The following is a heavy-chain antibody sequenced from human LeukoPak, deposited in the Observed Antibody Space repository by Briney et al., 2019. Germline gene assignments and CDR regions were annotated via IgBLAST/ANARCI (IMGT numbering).Heavy chain of an antibody. CDR3: ARAGSGSGWYFDY. Sequence: ALVKVSCKASGYDFTSVGITWVRRAPGQGLEWMGWISPYNGNTRYAQKFQGRVAMTTDTSTTTAYMGLRGLRFNDTAVYYCARAGSGSGWYFDYWGQGTLVTVSS. V-gene: IGHV1-18*01. D-gene: IGHD6-19*01. J-gene: IGHJ4*02. CDR1: GYDFTSVG. CDR2: ISPYNGNT.